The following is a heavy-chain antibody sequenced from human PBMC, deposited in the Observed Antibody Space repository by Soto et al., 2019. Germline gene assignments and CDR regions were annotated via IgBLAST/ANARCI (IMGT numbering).Heavy chain of an antibody. CDR1: GFTVSNTY. Sequence: PGGSLRLSCAASGFTVSNTYMTWIRQPPGKGLECVSVIYTAGGTNYADSVKGRFIISRDNSKNTLYLQMNSLRAEAPAVYYCARALTVVKGGFDPWGQGXLVTVSS. CDR3: ARALTVVKGGFDP. V-gene: IGHV3-53*01. CDR2: IYTAGGT. D-gene: IGHD3-16*02. J-gene: IGHJ5*02.